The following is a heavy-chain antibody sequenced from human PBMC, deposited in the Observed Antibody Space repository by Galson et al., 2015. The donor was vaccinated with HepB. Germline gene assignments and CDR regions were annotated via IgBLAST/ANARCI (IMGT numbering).Heavy chain of an antibody. D-gene: IGHD6-19*01. CDR3: ARDFDSTGWYEWGY. V-gene: IGHV3-23*01. J-gene: IGHJ4*02. Sequence: SLRLSCAASGFAFSNYAMNRVRHTPGEGLQWVALISAGGGSRHYADSVTGRFTISRDDSKNILYLQMHGLRADDTAVYYCARDFDSTGWYEWGYWGQGTLVSVSS. CDR2: ISAGGGSR. CDR1: GFAFSNYA.